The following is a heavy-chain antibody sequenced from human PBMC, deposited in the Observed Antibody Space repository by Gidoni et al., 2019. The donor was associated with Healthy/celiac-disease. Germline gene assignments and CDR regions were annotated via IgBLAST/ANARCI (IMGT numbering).Heavy chain of an antibody. CDR2: ISSSSSTI. J-gene: IGHJ4*02. CDR3: ARDRSRAAAGTYDY. V-gene: IGHV3-48*04. Sequence: EVQLVESGGGLVQPGGSLRLSCAASGFTFSSYSMNWVRQAPGKGLEWFSYISSSSSTIYYADSVKGRFTISRDNAKNSLYLQMNSLRAEDTAVYYCARDRSRAAAGTYDYWGQGTLVTVSS. D-gene: IGHD6-13*01. CDR1: GFTFSSYS.